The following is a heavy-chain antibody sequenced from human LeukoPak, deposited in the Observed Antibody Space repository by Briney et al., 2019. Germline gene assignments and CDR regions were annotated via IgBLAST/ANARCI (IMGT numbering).Heavy chain of an antibody. CDR3: ARARAGSSDAFDI. J-gene: IGHJ3*02. V-gene: IGHV1-69*02. Sequence: SVKVSCKASGGTFSSYTISWVRQAPGQGLEWMGRIIPILGIANYAQKFQGRVTITADKSTSTAYMELSGLRSEDTAVYYCARARAGSSDAFDIWGQGTMVTVSS. CDR2: IIPILGIA. D-gene: IGHD3-10*01. CDR1: GGTFSSYT.